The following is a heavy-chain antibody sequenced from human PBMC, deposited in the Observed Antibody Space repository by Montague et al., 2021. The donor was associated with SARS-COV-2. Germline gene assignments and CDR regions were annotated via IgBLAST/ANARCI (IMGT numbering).Heavy chain of an antibody. CDR3: ARGDGVAVAAPYI. CDR2: MYDSGST. CDR1: GGSISNGGYY. J-gene: IGHJ3*02. D-gene: IGHD2-15*01. Sequence: TLSLTCTVSGGSISNGGYYCSWIRQHPGKGLEWIGYMYDSGSTYYNPSLTSRVTMSLDTSKNQFSLKPSSVTAADTAVYYCARGDGVAVAAPYIWGQGTMVTVSS. V-gene: IGHV4-31*03.